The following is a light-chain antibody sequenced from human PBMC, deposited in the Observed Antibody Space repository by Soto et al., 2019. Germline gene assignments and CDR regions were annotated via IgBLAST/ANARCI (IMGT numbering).Light chain of an antibody. Sequence: EIVLTQSPGTLSLSPGERATLSCRASQSVSSYYLAWYQQIPGQAPRLLIHGASTRAPGFPARFSGSGSGTDFTLTISSLQSEDFAVYYCQQYDNWPWTFGQGTKVDIK. CDR2: GAS. V-gene: IGKV3-15*01. J-gene: IGKJ1*01. CDR3: QQYDNWPWT. CDR1: QSVSSY.